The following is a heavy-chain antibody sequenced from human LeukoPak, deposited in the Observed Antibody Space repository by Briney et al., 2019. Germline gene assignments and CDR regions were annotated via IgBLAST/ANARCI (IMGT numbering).Heavy chain of an antibody. V-gene: IGHV6-1*01. CDR3: ARGPRDGYPIGDAFDI. Sequence: SQTLSLTCAISGDSVSSNSAAWNWIRPSPSRGLEWLGRTYYRSKWYNDYAVSVKSRITINPDTSKNQFSLQLNSVTPEDTAVYYCARGPRDGYPIGDAFDIWGQGTMVTVSS. D-gene: IGHD5-24*01. CDR1: GDSVSSNSAA. J-gene: IGHJ3*02. CDR2: TYYRSKWYN.